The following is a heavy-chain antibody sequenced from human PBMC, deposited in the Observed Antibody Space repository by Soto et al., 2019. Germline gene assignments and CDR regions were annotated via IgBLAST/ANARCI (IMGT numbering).Heavy chain of an antibody. J-gene: IGHJ5*02. V-gene: IGHV4-59*01. Sequence: SETLSLTCTVSGGSISSYYWSWIRQPPGKGLEWIGYIYYSGSTNYNPSLKSRVTISVDTSKNQFSLKLSSVTAADTAVYYCARGHDYGDYPNWFDPRGQGALVTVSS. D-gene: IGHD4-17*01. CDR1: GGSISSYY. CDR3: ARGHDYGDYPNWFDP. CDR2: IYYSGST.